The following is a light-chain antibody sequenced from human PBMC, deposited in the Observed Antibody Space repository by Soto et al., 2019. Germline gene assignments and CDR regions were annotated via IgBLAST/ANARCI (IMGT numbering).Light chain of an antibody. CDR1: QTLTGW. CDR3: QQYSMCPLT. J-gene: IGKJ4*01. Sequence: DIQMTQSPSTLSASVGDRVAITCRASQTLTGWLAWYQQKPGKAPKLLISKASNLESGVPSRFSGSGSGTDFTLTISSLQPDDFATYYCQQYSMCPLTFGGGTKVEI. V-gene: IGKV1-5*03. CDR2: KAS.